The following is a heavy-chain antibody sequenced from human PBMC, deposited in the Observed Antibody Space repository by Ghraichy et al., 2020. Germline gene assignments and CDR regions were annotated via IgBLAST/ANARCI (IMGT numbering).Heavy chain of an antibody. CDR2: IIPIFGTA. CDR1: GGTFSSHA. D-gene: IGHD1-26*01. Sequence: SVKVSCKASGGTFSSHAFSWVRQAPGQGLEWMGGIIPIFGTANFAQKFQGRVTITADESTSTAYMELSSLRSEDTAVYYCARDLYSGRFDYWGQGTLVTVSS. J-gene: IGHJ4*02. CDR3: ARDLYSGRFDY. V-gene: IGHV1-69*13.